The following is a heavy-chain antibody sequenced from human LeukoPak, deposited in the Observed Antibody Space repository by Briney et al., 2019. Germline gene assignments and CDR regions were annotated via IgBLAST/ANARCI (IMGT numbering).Heavy chain of an antibody. CDR2: ISSSSSYI. V-gene: IGHV3-21*01. CDR1: GLTFSDGYW. D-gene: IGHD4-23*01. J-gene: IGHJ3*02. Sequence: GGSLRLSCAASGLTFSDGYWLHWVRQAPGKGPVWVSSISSSSSYIYYADSVKGRFTISRDNAKNSLYLQMNSLRAEDTAVYYCARGGNSDDAFDIWGQGTMVTVSS. CDR3: ARGGNSDDAFDI.